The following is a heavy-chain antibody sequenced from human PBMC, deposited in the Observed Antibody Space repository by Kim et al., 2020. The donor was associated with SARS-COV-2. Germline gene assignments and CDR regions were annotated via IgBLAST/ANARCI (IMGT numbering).Heavy chain of an antibody. CDR2: INHSGST. Sequence: SETLSLTCAVYGGSFSGYYWSWIRQPPGKGLEWIGEINHSGSTNYNPSLKSRVTISVDTSKNQFSLKLSSVTAADTAVYYCARARSSSWPFGYWGQGTL. V-gene: IGHV4-34*01. CDR3: ARARSSSWPFGY. D-gene: IGHD6-13*01. J-gene: IGHJ4*02. CDR1: GGSFSGYY.